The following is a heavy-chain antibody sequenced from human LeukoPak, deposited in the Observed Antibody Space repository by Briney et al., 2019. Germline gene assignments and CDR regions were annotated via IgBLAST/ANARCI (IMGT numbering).Heavy chain of an antibody. Sequence: AGRSLRLSCAASGFTFSSSSMSWVRQAPGKGLEWVSTISGSGGSSYYADSVKGRFTISRDDSKNTLYLQMHSLRAEDTAVYYCAKITTNWGQGTLVTVSS. CDR2: ISGSGGSS. CDR3: AKITTN. CDR1: GFTFSSSS. J-gene: IGHJ4*02. V-gene: IGHV3-23*01. D-gene: IGHD1-1*01.